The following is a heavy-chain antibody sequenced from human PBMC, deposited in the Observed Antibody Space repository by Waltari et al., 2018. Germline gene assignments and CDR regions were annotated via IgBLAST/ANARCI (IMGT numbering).Heavy chain of an antibody. V-gene: IGHV4-39*01. J-gene: IGHJ3*01. D-gene: IGHD1-1*01. CDR1: GGSITSNRHY. CDR2: MSYSGAT. CDR3: ATYLGASLGTAAFDV. Sequence: QLQLQESGPGLVKPSETLSLTCRVSGGSITSNRHYWVWIRQAPGQGLEWIGSMSYSGATYGSPSLNSRVTISRDTSNNQLSLKLASMTAADTAVYYCATYLGASLGTAAFDVWGQGTMVTVSS.